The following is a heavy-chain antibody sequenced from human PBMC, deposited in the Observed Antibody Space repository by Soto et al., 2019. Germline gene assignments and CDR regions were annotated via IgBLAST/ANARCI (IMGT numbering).Heavy chain of an antibody. CDR1: GLTFINYA. J-gene: IGHJ5*02. Sequence: PGGSLRLSCAASGLTFINYAMSWVRQAPGKGLEWVSTVSGSGSKTYYADSVKGRFTISRDNSKNTLHLQMNSLRAEDTAIYYCAKDLGYYASGTYSYNWFDPWGQGTLVTVSS. CDR3: AKDLGYYASGTYSYNWFDP. CDR2: VSGSGSKT. D-gene: IGHD3-10*01. V-gene: IGHV3-23*01.